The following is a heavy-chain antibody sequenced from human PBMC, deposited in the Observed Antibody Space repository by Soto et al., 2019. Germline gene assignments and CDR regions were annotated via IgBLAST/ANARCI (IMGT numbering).Heavy chain of an antibody. CDR1: GFTFGDYA. V-gene: IGHV3-49*05. CDR3: ARVGSASLMVVVIADH. Sequence: EVQVVESGGALVKPGRSLRLSCTTSGFTFGDYAMSWFRQAPGKGLEWVGFIRSKDYGGTTQDAASVKGRFTISRDDSRSIAYLQMDSLKTEDTAVYYCARVGSASLMVVVIADHWGQGTQVTVSS. D-gene: IGHD3-22*01. J-gene: IGHJ4*02. CDR2: IRSKDYGGTT.